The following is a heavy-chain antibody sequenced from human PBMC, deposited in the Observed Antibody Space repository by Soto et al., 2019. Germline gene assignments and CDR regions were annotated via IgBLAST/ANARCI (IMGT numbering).Heavy chain of an antibody. D-gene: IGHD3-3*01. V-gene: IGHV3-30*03. J-gene: IGHJ5*01. CDR2: ISNDGGTQ. Sequence: GGSLRLSCAASTLTVSLYGIQWVRQAPGKGLNWVAFISNDGGTQYYADSVKGRFSISRDNSMNTVDLHMNSLRAEDTAIYYCARDIWSGNYKWFDSWGQGTLVTV. CDR1: TLTVSLYG. CDR3: ARDIWSGNYKWFDS.